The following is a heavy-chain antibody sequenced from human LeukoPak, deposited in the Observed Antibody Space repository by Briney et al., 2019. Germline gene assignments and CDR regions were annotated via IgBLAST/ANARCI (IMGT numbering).Heavy chain of an antibody. D-gene: IGHD1-1*01. Sequence: PGGSLRLSCLASGFTFSSFWMPWVRQTPGKGLVWVSRIKTDGSSTDYADSVKGRFTISRDNARNTLYLQMDSLRVEDTAVYYCVRETRIGSSGTQGWFDPWGQGTLVTVSS. CDR1: GFTFSSFW. V-gene: IGHV3-74*01. CDR3: VRETRIGSSGTQGWFDP. CDR2: IKTDGSST. J-gene: IGHJ5*02.